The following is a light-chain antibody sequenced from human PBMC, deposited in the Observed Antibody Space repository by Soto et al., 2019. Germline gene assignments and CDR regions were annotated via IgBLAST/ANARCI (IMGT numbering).Light chain of an antibody. CDR3: SSYTSSSRV. V-gene: IGLV2-14*01. Sequence: QSALPQPASVSGSHGQSITISCTGTSSDVGGYNYVSWYQQHPGKAPKLLIYDVSNRPSGGSNRFSGSKSGNTASLTNSGLQDEDEADYYCSSYTSSSRVFGTGTKLTVL. CDR1: SSDVGGYNY. CDR2: DVS. J-gene: IGLJ1*01.